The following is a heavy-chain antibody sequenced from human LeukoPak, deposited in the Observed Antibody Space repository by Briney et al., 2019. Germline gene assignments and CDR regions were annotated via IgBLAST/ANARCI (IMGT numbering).Heavy chain of an antibody. CDR1: GGSISSSSYY. V-gene: IGHV4-39*07. CDR2: MYYSGST. CDR3: ARGTRLDFPTNWFDP. J-gene: IGHJ5*02. D-gene: IGHD2-2*01. Sequence: PSETLSLTCTVSGGSISSSSYYWGWIRQPPGKGLEWIGSMYYSGSTNYNPSLKSRVTISVDTSKNQFSLKLSSVTAADTAVYYCARGTRLDFPTNWFDPWGQGTLVTVSS.